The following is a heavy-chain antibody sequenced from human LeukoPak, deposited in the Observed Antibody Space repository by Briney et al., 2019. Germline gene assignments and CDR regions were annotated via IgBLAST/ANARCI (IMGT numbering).Heavy chain of an antibody. D-gene: IGHD6-13*01. V-gene: IGHV4-39*07. CDR2: IYYSGIT. CDR1: GDSNSTSNYY. CDR3: ASGYTSTWYLVLAY. J-gene: IGHJ1*01. Sequence: PSETLSLTCTVSGDSNSTSNYYWAWIRQPPGKGLEWIGSIYYSGITYYNASLKSRVTTSLDTSKNQLSLKVNSVTAADTAVYYCASGYTSTWYLVLAYWGQGTLVTVSS.